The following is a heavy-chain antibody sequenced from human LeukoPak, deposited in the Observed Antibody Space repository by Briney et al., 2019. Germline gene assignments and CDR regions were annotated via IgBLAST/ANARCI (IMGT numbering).Heavy chain of an antibody. CDR1: GGSFSGYC. D-gene: IGHD2-2*01. CDR2: INHSGST. Sequence: SETLSLTCAVYGGSFSGYCWSWIRQPPGKGLEWIGEINHSGSTNYNPSLKSRVTISVDTSKDQFSLKLSSVTAADTAVYYCARPPRRRYCSSTSCPEGGWFDPWGQGTLVTVSS. V-gene: IGHV4-34*01. J-gene: IGHJ5*02. CDR3: ARPPRRRYCSSTSCPEGGWFDP.